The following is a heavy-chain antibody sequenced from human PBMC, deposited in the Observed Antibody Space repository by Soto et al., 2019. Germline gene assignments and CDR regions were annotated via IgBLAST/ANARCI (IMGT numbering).Heavy chain of an antibody. CDR3: ARDLDTAMVVPSNAFDI. CDR1: GYTFTSYA. D-gene: IGHD5-18*01. Sequence: SVKVSCKASGYTFTSYAMHWVRQAPGQGLEWMGRIIPILGIASYAQKFQGRVTITADKSTSTAYMELSSLRSEDTAVYYCARDLDTAMVVPSNAFDIWGQGTMVTVSS. CDR2: IIPILGIA. V-gene: IGHV1-69*04. J-gene: IGHJ3*02.